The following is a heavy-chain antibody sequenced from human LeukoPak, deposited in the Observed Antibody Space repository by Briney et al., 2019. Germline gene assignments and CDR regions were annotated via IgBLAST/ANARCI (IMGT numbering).Heavy chain of an antibody. D-gene: IGHD2-21*02. CDR1: GFTFSNYG. CDR2: IWYDGSNK. V-gene: IGHV3-33*01. J-gene: IGHJ4*02. CDR3: AREGRCGGDCYYDY. Sequence: PGRSLRLSCAASGFTFSNYGMHWVRQAPGKGLEWVAVIWYDGSNKYYADSVKGRFTISRDNSKNTLYLQMNSLRAEDTAVYYCAREGRCGGDCYYDYWGQGTLVTVSS.